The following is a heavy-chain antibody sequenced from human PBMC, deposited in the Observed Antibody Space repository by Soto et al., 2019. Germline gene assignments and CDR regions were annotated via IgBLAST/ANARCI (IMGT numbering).Heavy chain of an antibody. V-gene: IGHV1-69*01. CDR1: GGTFSSFT. D-gene: IGHD1-26*01. CDR3: AKDRRADWESYYYYAMDV. J-gene: IGHJ6*02. CDR2: IIPIYGTA. Sequence: QVQLGQSGAEVKKPGSSVKVSCKASGGTFSSFTIRWVRQAPGQGLEWMGGIIPIYGTANYAQKFQGRVTITADASTRTAYMELSSLRSEDTAVYYCAKDRRADWESYYYYAMDVWGQGTTVTVSS.